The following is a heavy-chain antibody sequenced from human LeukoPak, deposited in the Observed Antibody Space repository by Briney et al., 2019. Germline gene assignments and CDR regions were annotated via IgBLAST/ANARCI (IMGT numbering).Heavy chain of an antibody. D-gene: IGHD3-10*01. J-gene: IGHJ5*02. CDR2: IYHSGST. CDR1: GGSISSGGYS. V-gene: IGHV4-30-2*01. CDR3: ARVKVRGPGWFDP. Sequence: SETLSLTCAVSGGSISSGGYSWSWIRQPPGKGLEWIGYIYHSGSTYYNSSLKSRVTISVDRSKNQFSLKLSSVTAADTAVYYCARVKVRGPGWFDPWGQGTLVTVSS.